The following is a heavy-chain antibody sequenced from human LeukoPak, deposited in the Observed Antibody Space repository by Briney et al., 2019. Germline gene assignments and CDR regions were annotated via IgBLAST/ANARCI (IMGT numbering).Heavy chain of an antibody. CDR2: IYYSGST. CDR1: GGSISSSNW. V-gene: IGHV4-4*02. J-gene: IGHJ4*02. Sequence: SGTLSLTCAVSGGSISSSNWWSWVRKPPGKGLEWIGEIYYSGSTNYNLSLMSRVTISIDKSKNQFSLKLSSVTAADTAVYHCARSQFKSVGGLDYWGQGTLVSVSS. D-gene: IGHD3-10*01. CDR3: ARSQFKSVGGLDY.